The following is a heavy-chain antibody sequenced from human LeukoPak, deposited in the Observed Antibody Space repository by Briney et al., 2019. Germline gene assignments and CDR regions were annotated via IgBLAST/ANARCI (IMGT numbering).Heavy chain of an antibody. Sequence: GGSLRLSCVASGFSFSDDFMSWIRQAPGQRPEWVSYISHCGYTIQYADSVKGRFTISRDNAKNSLYLQMNSLRAEDTAVYYCARERGDIVAFWGQGTTVTVSS. CDR1: GFSFSDDF. J-gene: IGHJ6*02. CDR2: ISHCGYTI. V-gene: IGHV3-11*01. D-gene: IGHD2-15*01. CDR3: ARERGDIVAF.